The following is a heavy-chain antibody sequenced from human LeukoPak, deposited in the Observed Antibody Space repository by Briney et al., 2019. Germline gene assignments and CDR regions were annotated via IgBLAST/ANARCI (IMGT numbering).Heavy chain of an antibody. Sequence: GGSLRLSCKGPRFTFSSYSMNWVRQAPGKGLEWVSSISGTSSYIFYGDSVKGRFTISRDNAKNSLYLQMNSLRAEDTAVYYCARDHRAVAGLYYYYYYMDVWGKGTTVTVSS. CDR3: ARDHRAVAGLYYYYYYMDV. CDR1: RFTFSSYS. CDR2: ISGTSSYI. J-gene: IGHJ6*03. D-gene: IGHD6-19*01. V-gene: IGHV3-21*01.